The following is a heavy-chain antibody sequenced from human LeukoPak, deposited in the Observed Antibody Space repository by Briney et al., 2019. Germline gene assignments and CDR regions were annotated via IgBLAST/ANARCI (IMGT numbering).Heavy chain of an antibody. V-gene: IGHV3-23*01. J-gene: IGHJ4*02. CDR3: AKQRIVDYYGSGSYYNAYYFDY. CDR1: GFTFSSYA. Sequence: GGSLRLSCAASGFTFSSYAMSWVRQAPGKGLEWVSAISGSGGSTYYADSVKGRFTTSRDNSKNTLYLQMNSLRAEDTAVYYCAKQRIVDYYGSGSYYNAYYFDYWGQGTLVTVSS. CDR2: ISGSGGST. D-gene: IGHD3-10*01.